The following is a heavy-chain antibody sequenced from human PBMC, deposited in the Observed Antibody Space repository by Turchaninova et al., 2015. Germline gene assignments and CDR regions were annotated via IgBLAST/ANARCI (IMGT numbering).Heavy chain of an antibody. CDR1: GGTFSSSA. CDR2: CIPILGLS. D-gene: IGHD4/OR15-4a*01. Sequence: QVQLVQSGAEVKKPGSSVKVSCKASGGTFSSSAISWVRQAPGQGLEWMGRCIPILGLSTYDKSFRGVVQLTADKSPSTGYMGLRSLGSEDTAVYYCARDIASMVWGQGTLVTVSS. J-gene: IGHJ4*02. CDR3: ARDIASMV. V-gene: IGHV1-69*04.